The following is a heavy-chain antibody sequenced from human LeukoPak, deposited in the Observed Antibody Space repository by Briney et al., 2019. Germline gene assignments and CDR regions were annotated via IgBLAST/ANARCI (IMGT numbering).Heavy chain of an antibody. Sequence: PGGSLRLSCAASGFTFSTYAVNWVRQAPGKGLEWVSTISGSGDSTYYADSVKGQFTISRDNSKNTLYLQMNSLRAEDTAVYYCARARAGATLYWYFDLWGRGTLVTVSS. CDR3: ARARAGATLYWYFDL. CDR2: ISGSGDST. CDR1: GFTFSTYA. J-gene: IGHJ2*01. V-gene: IGHV3-23*01. D-gene: IGHD6-19*01.